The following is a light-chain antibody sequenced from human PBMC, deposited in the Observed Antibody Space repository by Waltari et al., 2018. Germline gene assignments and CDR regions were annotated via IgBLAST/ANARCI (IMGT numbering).Light chain of an antibody. V-gene: IGLV2-11*01. Sequence: QSALTQPRSVSGSPGQSVTISCTGTSSDVGGYNSVSWSQQHPGKAPKLMIYDVSKRPSGVPDRFSGSKSGNTASLTISGLQAEDEADYYCCSYAGSYTFDVVFGGGTKLTVL. CDR3: CSYAGSYTFDVV. J-gene: IGLJ2*01. CDR1: SSDVGGYNS. CDR2: DVS.